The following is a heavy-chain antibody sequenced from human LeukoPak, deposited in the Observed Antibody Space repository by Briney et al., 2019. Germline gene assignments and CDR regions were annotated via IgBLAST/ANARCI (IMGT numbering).Heavy chain of an antibody. D-gene: IGHD3-10*01. J-gene: IGHJ4*02. CDR1: GITFSSYA. CDR2: ITSSRDYI. V-gene: IGHV3-21*01. Sequence: GGSLRLSCAASGITFSSYAMNWVRQAPGKGPEWVSSITSSRDYIYYADSVKGRFTISSDNAKNSLFLQMNSLRAEDTAVYYCARSTWNDYRGSGSYLGYWGQGTLVIVSS. CDR3: ARSTWNDYRGSGSYLGY.